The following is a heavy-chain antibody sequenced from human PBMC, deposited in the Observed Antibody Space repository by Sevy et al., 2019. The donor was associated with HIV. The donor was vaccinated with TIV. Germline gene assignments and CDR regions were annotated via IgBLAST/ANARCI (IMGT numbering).Heavy chain of an antibody. Sequence: GGSLRLSCAASGFTFSSYAMSWVRQAPGKGLEWVSAISGSGGSTYYADSVKGRFTIPRDNSKNTLYLQMNSLRAEDTAVYYCAKSPALFTIFDYWGQGTLVTVSS. V-gene: IGHV3-23*01. D-gene: IGHD3-10*01. CDR1: GFTFSSYA. J-gene: IGHJ4*02. CDR3: AKSPALFTIFDY. CDR2: ISGSGGST.